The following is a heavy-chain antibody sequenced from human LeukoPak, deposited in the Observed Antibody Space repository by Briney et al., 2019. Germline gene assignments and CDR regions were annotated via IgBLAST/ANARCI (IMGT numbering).Heavy chain of an antibody. J-gene: IGHJ3*02. CDR3: ARAVADTNDAFDI. Sequence: LSGGSLRLSCAASGFTFSSYAMHWVRQAPGKGLEWVAVISYDGTNEYSADSVKGRFTISRDNSKNTLYLQMNSLRVEDTAVYYCARAVADTNDAFDIWGQGTMVTVSS. CDR2: ISYDGTNE. CDR1: GFTFSSYA. D-gene: IGHD6-19*01. V-gene: IGHV3-30*04.